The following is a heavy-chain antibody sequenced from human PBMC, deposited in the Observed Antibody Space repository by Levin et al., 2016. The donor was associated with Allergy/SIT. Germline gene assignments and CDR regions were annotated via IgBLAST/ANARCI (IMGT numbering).Heavy chain of an antibody. D-gene: IGHD5-18*01. CDR3: ARTVYSYGPFD. CDR1: GFTFSSYW. Sequence: GESLKISCAASGFTFSSYWMHWVRQAPGKGLVWVSRINSDGSSTSYADSVKGRFTISRDIAKNTLYLQMNSLRAEDTAVYYCARTVYSYGPFDWGQGTLVTVPS. V-gene: IGHV3-74*01. J-gene: IGHJ4*02. CDR2: INSDGSST.